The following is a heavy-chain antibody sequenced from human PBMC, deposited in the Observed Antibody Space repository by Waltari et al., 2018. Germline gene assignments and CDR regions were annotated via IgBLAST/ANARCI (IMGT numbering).Heavy chain of an antibody. CDR3: AREGSGEQLVGVDAFDI. J-gene: IGHJ3*02. Sequence: QVQLVESGGGVVQPGRSLRLSCAASGFTFSSYAMHWVRQAPGKGLEWVAVISYDGSNKYYADSVKGRFTISRDNSKNTLYLQMNSLRAEDTAVYYCAREGSGEQLVGVDAFDIWGQGTMVTVSS. CDR1: GFTFSSYA. D-gene: IGHD6-6*01. V-gene: IGHV3-30-3*01. CDR2: ISYDGSNK.